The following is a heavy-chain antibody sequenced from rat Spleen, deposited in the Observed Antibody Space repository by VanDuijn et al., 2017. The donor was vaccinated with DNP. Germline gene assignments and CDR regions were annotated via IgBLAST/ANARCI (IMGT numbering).Heavy chain of an antibody. D-gene: IGHD5-1*01. Sequence: EVQLQESGPGLVKPSQSLSLTCLVTGYSITSNYWGWIRKFPGNKMEWIGYITYSGRTRYNPSLKSRISITRNTSKNQFFLHLNSVTTEDTATYFCARGSGTYYWYFDFWGPGTMVTVSS. CDR2: ITYSGRT. J-gene: IGHJ1*01. V-gene: IGHV3-1*01. CDR3: ARGSGTYYWYFDF. CDR1: GYSITSNY.